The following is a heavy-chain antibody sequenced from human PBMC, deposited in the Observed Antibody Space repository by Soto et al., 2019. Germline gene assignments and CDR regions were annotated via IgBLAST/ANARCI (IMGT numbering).Heavy chain of an antibody. Sequence: QVQLVESGGGVVQPGRSLRLSCAASGFTFSSYGMHWVRQAPGKGLEWVAVISYDGSNKYYADSVKGRFTISRDNSKHTLYLQMNSLRAEDTAVYYWAKDIYDYEDDYWGQGTLVTVSS. J-gene: IGHJ4*02. D-gene: IGHD5-12*01. CDR1: GFTFSSYG. V-gene: IGHV3-30*18. CDR3: AKDIYDYEDDY. CDR2: ISYDGSNK.